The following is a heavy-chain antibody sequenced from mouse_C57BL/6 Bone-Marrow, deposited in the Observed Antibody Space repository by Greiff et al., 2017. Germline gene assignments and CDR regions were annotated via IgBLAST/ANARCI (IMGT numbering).Heavy chain of an antibody. CDR1: GFTFSDYY. CDR3: ARDYGLYAMDY. D-gene: IGHD1-1*02. V-gene: IGHV5-16*01. J-gene: IGHJ4*01. Sequence: DVKLVESEGGLVQPGSSMKLSCTASGFTFSDYYMAWVRQVPETGLEWVANINYDGSSPYYLDTLKSSFIFASDNAKNILYLQMSSLKSEDTATYYCARDYGLYAMDYWGQGTSVTVSS. CDR2: INYDGSSP.